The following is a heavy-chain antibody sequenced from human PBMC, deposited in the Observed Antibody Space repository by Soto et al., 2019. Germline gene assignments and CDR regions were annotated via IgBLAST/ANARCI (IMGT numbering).Heavy chain of an antibody. CDR3: ARFPVTGKQQLGNFDY. J-gene: IGHJ4*02. D-gene: IGHD6-13*01. CDR1: GGSISSGGYY. Sequence: SETLSLTCTVSGGSISSGGYYWSWIRQHPGKGLEWIGYIYYSGSTYYNPSLKSRVTISVETSKNQFSLKLSSVTAADTAVYYCARFPVTGKQQLGNFDYWGQGTLDTVSS. CDR2: IYYSGST. V-gene: IGHV4-31*03.